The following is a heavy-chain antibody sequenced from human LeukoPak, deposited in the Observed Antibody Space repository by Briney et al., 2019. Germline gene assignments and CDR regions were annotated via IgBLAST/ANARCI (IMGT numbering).Heavy chain of an antibody. V-gene: IGHV3-33*01. J-gene: IGHJ5*02. D-gene: IGHD6-19*01. CDR3: ARDPYSSGWSNWFDP. Sequence: GGSLRLSCEASGFIFTTYGMHWVRQAPGKGPEGVAVIWYDGSDKYYADSVKGRFTISRDNSKNTLYLQMNSLRAEDTAVYYCARDPYSSGWSNWFDPWGQGTLVTVSS. CDR1: GFIFTTYG. CDR2: IWYDGSDK.